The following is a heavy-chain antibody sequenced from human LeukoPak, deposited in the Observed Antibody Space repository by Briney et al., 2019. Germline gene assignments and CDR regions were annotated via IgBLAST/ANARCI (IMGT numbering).Heavy chain of an antibody. V-gene: IGHV3-21*01. CDR2: ISSSSSYI. CDR1: GFTFSSYS. Sequence: GGSLRLSCAASGFTFSSYSMNWVRQAPGKGLEWVSSISSSSSYIYYADSVKGRFTISRDNAKNSLYLQMNSLRAEDTAVYYCARDPQSSSWFTDWGQGTLVTVSS. J-gene: IGHJ4*02. D-gene: IGHD6-13*01. CDR3: ARDPQSSSWFTD.